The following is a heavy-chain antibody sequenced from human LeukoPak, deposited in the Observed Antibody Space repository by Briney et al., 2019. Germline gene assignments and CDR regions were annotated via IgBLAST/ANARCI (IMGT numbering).Heavy chain of an antibody. V-gene: IGHV3-66*01. CDR1: GFTVSSNY. CDR3: ARGTAAGLGAFDI. D-gene: IGHD6-13*01. CDR2: IYSGGST. J-gene: IGHJ3*02. Sequence: GGSLRLSCAASGFTVSSNYMSWVRQAPGKGLEWVSVIYSGGSTYYADSVKGRFTISRDNSKNTLYLQMNSLRAEDTAVYYCARGTAAGLGAFDIWGQGTMVTVSS.